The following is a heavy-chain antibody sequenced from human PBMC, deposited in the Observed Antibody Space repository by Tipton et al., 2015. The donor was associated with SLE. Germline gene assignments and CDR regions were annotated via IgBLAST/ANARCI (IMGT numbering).Heavy chain of an antibody. CDR3: ARRVAVTDYFDF. Sequence: TLSLTCTVSGTSLSSYYWSWIRQSPGKGLEWLGYISYSGTIKCNPSLKSRLSMSEDPSKNQLSLNLRSVTVADTALYYCARRVAVTDYFDFWGQGTLVTVSS. CDR1: GTSLSSYY. V-gene: IGHV4-59*01. D-gene: IGHD2-15*01. J-gene: IGHJ4*02. CDR2: ISYSGTI.